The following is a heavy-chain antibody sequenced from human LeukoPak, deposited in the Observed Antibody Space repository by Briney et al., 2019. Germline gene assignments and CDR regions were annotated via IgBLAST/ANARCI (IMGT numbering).Heavy chain of an antibody. Sequence: PGGSLRLSCAASGFTFSSYSMNWVRQAPGKGLEWVSSISSSSSYIYYADSVKGRFTISRDNAKNSLYLQMNSLRAEDTAVYYCAKLNGRYCSSTSCYVEWFDPWGQGTLVTVSS. V-gene: IGHV3-21*01. CDR2: ISSSSSYI. CDR3: AKLNGRYCSSTSCYVEWFDP. CDR1: GFTFSSYS. D-gene: IGHD2-2*01. J-gene: IGHJ5*02.